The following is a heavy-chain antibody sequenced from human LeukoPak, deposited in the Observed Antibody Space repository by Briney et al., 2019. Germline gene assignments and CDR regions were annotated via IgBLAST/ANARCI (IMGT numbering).Heavy chain of an antibody. CDR3: ARIPVAGTGFDY. V-gene: IGHV1-2*06. Sequence: GASVKVSCKASGYTFTGYYMHWVRQAPGQGLEWMGRINPNSGGTNYAQKFQGRVTMTRDTSISTAYMELSRLRSDDTAVYYCARIPVAGTGFDYWGQGTLVTVSS. CDR1: GYTFTGYY. CDR2: INPNSGGT. D-gene: IGHD6-19*01. J-gene: IGHJ4*02.